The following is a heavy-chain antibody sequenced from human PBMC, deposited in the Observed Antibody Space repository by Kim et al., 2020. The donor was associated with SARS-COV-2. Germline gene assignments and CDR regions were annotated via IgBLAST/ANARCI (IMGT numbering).Heavy chain of an antibody. J-gene: IGHJ4*02. CDR3: ARSPAVAAPFDY. V-gene: IGHV4-4*07. Sequence: SNTSLKSRVTMSVDTSKNQFSLKLGSVTAADTAVYYCARSPAVAAPFDYWGQGTLVTVSS. D-gene: IGHD6-19*01.